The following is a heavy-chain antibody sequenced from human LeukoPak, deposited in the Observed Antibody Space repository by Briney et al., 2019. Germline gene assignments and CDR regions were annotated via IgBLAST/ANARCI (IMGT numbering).Heavy chain of an antibody. V-gene: IGHV2-5*02. D-gene: IGHD1-26*01. CDR3: AHSFSGDGGYFDY. CDR1: GYSISSGYYW. Sequence: TLSLTCAVSGYSISSGYYWGWIRQPPGKGLEWLALIYWDDDKRYSPSLKSRLTITKDTSKNQVVLTMTNMDPVDTATYYCAHSFSGDGGYFDYWGQGTLVTVSS. J-gene: IGHJ4*02. CDR2: IYWDDDK.